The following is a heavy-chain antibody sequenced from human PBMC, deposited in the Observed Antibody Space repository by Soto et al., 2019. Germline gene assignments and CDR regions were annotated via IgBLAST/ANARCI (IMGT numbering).Heavy chain of an antibody. CDR3: FRGEPGACSITSCSDAFDQ. D-gene: IGHD2-2*01. CDR1: GGSISSGDYY. CDR2: IYYSGST. V-gene: IGHV4-30-4*01. Sequence: QVQLQESGPGLVKPSQTLSLTCTVSGGSISSGDYYWNWIRQPPGKGLERIGSIYYSGSTYYSPSMKRPTTLSVGTSTNQFSLKFSSLTAADTAVYHCFRGEPGACSITSCSDAFDQWGRGTMVAVSS. J-gene: IGHJ3*01.